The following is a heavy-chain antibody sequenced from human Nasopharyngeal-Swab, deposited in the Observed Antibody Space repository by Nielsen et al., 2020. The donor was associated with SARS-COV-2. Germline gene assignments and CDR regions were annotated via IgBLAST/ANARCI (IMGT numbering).Heavy chain of an antibody. CDR2: IRSKANSYAT. Sequence: GESLKISCAASGFTFSGSAMHWVRQASGKGLEWVGRIRSKANSYATAYAASVKGRFTISRDDSKNTAYLQMNSLKTEDTAVYYCTTGVGATGIWGQGTMVTVSS. V-gene: IGHV3-73*01. CDR3: TTGVGATGI. J-gene: IGHJ3*02. CDR1: GFTFSGSA. D-gene: IGHD1-26*01.